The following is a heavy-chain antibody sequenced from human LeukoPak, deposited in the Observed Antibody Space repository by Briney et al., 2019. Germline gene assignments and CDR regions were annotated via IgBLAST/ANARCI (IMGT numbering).Heavy chain of an antibody. Sequence: GRSLSLSCALSAFTFDNFSMTWVRQVPGSWLEWVSAITAIGGNTYHADSVKGRFTIYRDNSKNTLYLQMNSLRAEDTAICYCARELFDFDYWGQGTLVTVSS. D-gene: IGHD3-10*01. J-gene: IGHJ4*02. CDR2: ITAIGGNT. CDR3: ARELFDFDY. V-gene: IGHV3-23*01. CDR1: AFTFDNFS.